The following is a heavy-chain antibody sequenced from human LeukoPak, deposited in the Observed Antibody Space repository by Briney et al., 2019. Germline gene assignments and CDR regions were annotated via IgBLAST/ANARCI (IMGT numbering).Heavy chain of an antibody. CDR1: GYTFTSYD. J-gene: IGHJ5*02. CDR2: MNPNSGNT. CDR3: ARAADEYNYWFDP. Sequence: GASVKVSCKASGYTFTSYDINWVRRATGQGLEWMGWMNPNSGNTGYAQKFQGRVTMTRNTSISTAYMELSSLRSEDTAVYYCARAADEYNYWFDPWGQGTLVTVSS. V-gene: IGHV1-8*01. D-gene: IGHD1-20*01.